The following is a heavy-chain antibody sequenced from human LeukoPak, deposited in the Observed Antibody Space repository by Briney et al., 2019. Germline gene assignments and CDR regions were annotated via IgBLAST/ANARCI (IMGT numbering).Heavy chain of an antibody. CDR3: AKDPLSRSGILSPQNDY. CDR2: ISYDGSNK. CDR1: GFTFSSYG. V-gene: IGHV3-30*18. J-gene: IGHJ4*02. Sequence: GGSLRLSCAASGFTFSSYGMHWVRQAPGKGLEWVAVISYDGSNKYYADSVKGRFTISRDNSKKTLYLQMNSLRAEDTAVYYCAKDPLSRSGILSPQNDYWGQGTLVTVSS. D-gene: IGHD2-15*01.